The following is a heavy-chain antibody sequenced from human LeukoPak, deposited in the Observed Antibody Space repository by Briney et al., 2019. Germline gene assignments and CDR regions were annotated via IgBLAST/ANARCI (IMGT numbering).Heavy chain of an antibody. D-gene: IGHD3-9*01. V-gene: IGHV3-48*01. CDR1: GFTFSTYS. Sequence: GGSLRLSCAASGFTFSTYSMNWVRQAPGKGLEWVSYISSGSSTIYYADSVKGRFTISRDNAKNSLYLQMNSLRAEDTAVYYCANSAGGTGYYRPLDYWGQGTLVTVSS. CDR3: ANSAGGTGYYRPLDY. CDR2: ISSGSSTI. J-gene: IGHJ4*02.